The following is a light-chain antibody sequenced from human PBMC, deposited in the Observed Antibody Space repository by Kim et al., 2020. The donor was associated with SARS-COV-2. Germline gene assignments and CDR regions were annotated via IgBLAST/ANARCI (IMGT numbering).Light chain of an antibody. CDR3: SSYTSSSTLL. CDR1: SRDVGGYNY. V-gene: IGLV2-14*04. J-gene: IGLJ2*01. CDR2: DVF. Sequence: GQSLTISCTGTSRDVGGYNYVSWYQQHPGKAPKLLIYDVFKRPSGISNRFSGSKSGNTASLTISGLQAEDEADYYCSSYTSSSTLLFGGGTQLTVL.